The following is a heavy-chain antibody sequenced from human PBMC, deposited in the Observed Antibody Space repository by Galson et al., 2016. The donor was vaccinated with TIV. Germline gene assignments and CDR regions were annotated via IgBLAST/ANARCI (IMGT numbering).Heavy chain of an antibody. V-gene: IGHV3-53*03. CDR3: ARSYDSSGNRGRLDI. CDR1: GFSVSEHKY. CDR2: ITGGGTT. J-gene: IGHJ4*02. D-gene: IGHD3-22*01. Sequence: SLRLSCAASGFSVSEHKYMYWVRQPPGKGLEWVSVITGGGTTYYADSVKGRFTISRDNSKNTLYLQMNSLRAEDTAVYCCARSYDSSGNRGRLDIWGQGALVTVSS.